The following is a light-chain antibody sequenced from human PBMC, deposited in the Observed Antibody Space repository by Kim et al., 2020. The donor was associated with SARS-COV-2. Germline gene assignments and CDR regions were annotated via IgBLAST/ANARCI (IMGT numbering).Light chain of an antibody. CDR3: QQRSTWPIT. V-gene: IGKV3-11*01. CDR2: DAS. CDR1: QSVSRY. Sequence: FSPGERATISCRASQSVSRYLAWYQQKPGQAPRLLIYDASNRATGIPARFSGSGSGTDFTLTISSLEPEDFAVYYCQQRSTWPITFGQGTRLEIK. J-gene: IGKJ5*01.